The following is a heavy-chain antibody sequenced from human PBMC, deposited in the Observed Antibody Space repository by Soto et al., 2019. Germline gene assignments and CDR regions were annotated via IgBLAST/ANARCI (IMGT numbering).Heavy chain of an antibody. D-gene: IGHD1-1*01. V-gene: IGHV3-53*01. Sequence: GGSLRLSCAASGFTVSSNYMSWVRQAPGKGLEWVSVIYSGGSTCYADSVKGRFTISRDNAKNTLYLQMNSLRAEDTAVYYCARSPAYKFDYWGQGTLVTVSS. CDR1: GFTVSSNY. J-gene: IGHJ4*02. CDR2: IYSGGST. CDR3: ARSPAYKFDY.